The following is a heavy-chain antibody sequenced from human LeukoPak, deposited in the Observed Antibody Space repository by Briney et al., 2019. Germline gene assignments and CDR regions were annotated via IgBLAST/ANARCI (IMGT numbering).Heavy chain of an antibody. V-gene: IGHV3-48*04. CDR1: GFTFSSYS. CDR3: ARDLDTYVLLIAYDTFDS. Sequence: PGGSLRLSCAASGFTFSSYSMNWVRQAPGKGLEWVSYISSSSSTIYYADSVKGRFTISRDNAKNSLYLQMNSLRAEDTAVYYCARDLDTYVLLIAYDTFDSWSQGTMVTVSS. J-gene: IGHJ3*02. CDR2: ISSSSSTI. D-gene: IGHD2-21*01.